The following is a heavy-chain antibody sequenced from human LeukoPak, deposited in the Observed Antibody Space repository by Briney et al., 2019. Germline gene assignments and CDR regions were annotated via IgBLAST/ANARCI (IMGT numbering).Heavy chain of an antibody. D-gene: IGHD6-13*01. CDR1: GFTFSSYA. CDR3: ARVGIAAAGLQEYFQH. Sequence: GGSLRLSCAASGFTFSSYAMSWVRQAPGKGLEWVSAISGSGGSTYYADSVKGRFTISRDNSKNTLYLQMNSLRAEDTAVYYCARVGIAAAGLQEYFQHWGQGTLVTVSS. CDR2: ISGSGGST. V-gene: IGHV3-23*01. J-gene: IGHJ1*01.